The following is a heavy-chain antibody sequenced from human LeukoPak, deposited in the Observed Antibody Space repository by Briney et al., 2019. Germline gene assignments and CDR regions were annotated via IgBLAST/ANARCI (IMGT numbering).Heavy chain of an antibody. V-gene: IGHV1-18*01. D-gene: IGHD2-2*01. J-gene: IGHJ4*02. CDR2: ISAYNGNT. CDR1: GYTFTSYG. Sequence: GASVKVSCKASGYTFTSYGISWVRQAPGQGLEWMGWISAYNGNTNYAQKLQGRVTMTTDTSTSTAYMELRSLRSDDTAVYYCARVGRRYCSSTSCDLGYWGQGTLVTVSS. CDR3: ARVGRRYCSSTSCDLGY.